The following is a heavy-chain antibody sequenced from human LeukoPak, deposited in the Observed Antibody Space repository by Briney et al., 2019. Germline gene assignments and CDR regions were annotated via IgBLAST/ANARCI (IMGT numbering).Heavy chain of an antibody. J-gene: IGHJ4*02. CDR2: INPNSGGT. CDR1: GYTFTGYY. D-gene: IGHD2-2*01. V-gene: IGHV1-2*02. CDR3: ARALLFGSSTSGALH. Sequence: ASVKVSCKASGYTFTGYYMHWVRQAPGQGLEWMGWINPNSGGTNYAQTFQGRVTMTRDTSISTAYMELSRLRSDDTAVYYCARALLFGSSTSGALHWGQGTLVTVSS.